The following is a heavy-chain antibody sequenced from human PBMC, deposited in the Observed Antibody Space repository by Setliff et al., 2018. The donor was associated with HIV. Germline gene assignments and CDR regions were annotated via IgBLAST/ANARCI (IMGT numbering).Heavy chain of an antibody. CDR1: GYTFTGHY. J-gene: IGHJ4*02. CDR2: IDPNSGDT. D-gene: IGHD3-16*01. V-gene: IGHV1-2*02. Sequence: GASVKVSCKASGYTFTGHYLHWVRQAPGQGLEWMGWIDPNSGDTNYAQKFQGRVTITSDTSVSTAYMELRRPSSDDTAVYYCARADVLLCDYWGQGTLVTV. CDR3: ARADVLLCDY.